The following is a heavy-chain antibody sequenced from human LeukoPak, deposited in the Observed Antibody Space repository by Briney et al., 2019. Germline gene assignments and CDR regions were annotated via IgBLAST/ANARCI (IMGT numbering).Heavy chain of an antibody. CDR3: ARHTTSGWYQVVY. J-gene: IGHJ4*02. D-gene: IGHD6-19*01. CDR2: IHHSGTA. CDR1: GGSFSGYY. V-gene: IGHV4-34*01. Sequence: SETLSLTCAVFGGSFSGYYWTWIRQPPGMGLEWIGEIHHSGTANYNPSLKSRVTMSIDTSKSQFSLKLTSVTAADAAVYYCARHTTSGWYQVVYWGQGTLVTVSS.